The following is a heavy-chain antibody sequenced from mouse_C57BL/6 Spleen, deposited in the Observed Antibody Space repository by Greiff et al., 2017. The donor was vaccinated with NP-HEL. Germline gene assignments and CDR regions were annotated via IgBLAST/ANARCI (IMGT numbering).Heavy chain of an antibody. V-gene: IGHV7-1*01. D-gene: IGHD6-1*01. CDR1: GFTFSDFY. Sequence: EVQGVESGGGLVQSGRSLRLSCATSGFTFSDFYMEWVRQAPGKGLEWIAASRNKANDYTTEYSASVKGRFIVSRDTSQSILYLQMNALRAEDTAIYYCARGLWGGYFDYWGKGTTLTVSS. CDR3: ARGLWGGYFDY. J-gene: IGHJ2*01. CDR2: SRNKANDYTT.